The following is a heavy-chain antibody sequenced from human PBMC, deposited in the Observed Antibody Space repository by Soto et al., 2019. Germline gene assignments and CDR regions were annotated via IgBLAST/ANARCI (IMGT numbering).Heavy chain of an antibody. V-gene: IGHV3-74*01. CDR3: ARVPPRMYSSSPVDY. D-gene: IGHD6-13*01. CDR2: INSDGCST. J-gene: IGHJ4*02. Sequence: PGGSLRLSCAASGFTFSSYWMHWVRQAPGKGLVWVSRINSDGCSTSYADSVKGRFTISRDNAKNTLYLQMNSLRAEDTAVYYCARVPPRMYSSSPVDYWGQGTLVTVSS. CDR1: GFTFSSYW.